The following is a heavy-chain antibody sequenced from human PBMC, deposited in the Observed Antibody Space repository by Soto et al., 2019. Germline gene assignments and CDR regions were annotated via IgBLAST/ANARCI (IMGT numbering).Heavy chain of an antibody. CDR3: AKDDYYESSGYFCFDY. Sequence: EVQLLESGGGLVQPGGSLRLSCAASGFTFSSYAMSWVRQAPGKGLEWVSGISGSGGSTYYADSVKGRFTVSRDNSKNTLYLQVNSLKDEDTAVYFCAKDDYYESSGYFCFDYWGQGVLVTVSS. J-gene: IGHJ4*02. V-gene: IGHV3-23*01. D-gene: IGHD3-22*01. CDR1: GFTFSSYA. CDR2: ISGSGGST.